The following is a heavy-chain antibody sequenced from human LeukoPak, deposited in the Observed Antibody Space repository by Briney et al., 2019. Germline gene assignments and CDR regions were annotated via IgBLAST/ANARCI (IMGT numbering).Heavy chain of an antibody. Sequence: GGSLRLSCAASGFTFSSYGMHWVRQAPGKGLEWVAVIWYDGSNKYYADSVKGRFTISRDNSKNTLYLQMSSLRAEDTAVYYCARHYYGSGSYYNGSDYWGQGTLVTVSS. D-gene: IGHD3-10*01. V-gene: IGHV3-33*01. CDR2: IWYDGSNK. J-gene: IGHJ4*02. CDR3: ARHYYGSGSYYNGSDY. CDR1: GFTFSSYG.